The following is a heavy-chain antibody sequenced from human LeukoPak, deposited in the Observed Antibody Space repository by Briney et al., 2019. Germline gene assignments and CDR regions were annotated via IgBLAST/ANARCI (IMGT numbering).Heavy chain of an antibody. D-gene: IGHD3-10*01. CDR2: INPNSGGT. CDR1: GYTFTGYY. J-gene: IGHJ5*02. Sequence: ASVKVSCKASGYTFTGYYMHWVRQAPGQGLEWMGWINPNSGGTNYAQKFRGRVTMTRDTSISTAYMELSRLRSDDTAVYYCASSLLLWFGELAGGWFDPWGQGTLVTVSS. CDR3: ASSLLLWFGELAGGWFDP. V-gene: IGHV1-2*02.